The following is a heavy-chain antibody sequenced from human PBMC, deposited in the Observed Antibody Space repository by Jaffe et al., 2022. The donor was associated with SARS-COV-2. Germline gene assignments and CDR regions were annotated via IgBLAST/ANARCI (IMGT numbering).Heavy chain of an antibody. V-gene: IGHV4-59*01. CDR1: GGSISSYY. CDR2: IYYSGST. J-gene: IGHJ4*02. Sequence: QVQLQESGPGLVKPSETLSLTCTVSGGSISSYYWSWIRQPPGKGLEWIGYIYYSGSTNYNPSLKSRVTISVDTSKNQFSLKLSSVTAADTAVYYCARETVTHYFDYWGQGTLVTVSS. D-gene: IGHD4-17*01. CDR3: ARETVTHYFDY.